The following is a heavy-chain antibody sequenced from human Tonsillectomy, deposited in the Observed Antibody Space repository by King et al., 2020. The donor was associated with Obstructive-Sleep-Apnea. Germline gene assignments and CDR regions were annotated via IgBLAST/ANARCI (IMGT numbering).Heavy chain of an antibody. CDR3: ARGSMIVVAPSLH. D-gene: IGHD3-22*01. Sequence: VQLQESGPGLVKPSQTLSLTCTVSGGSISSGNYYWSWIRQPPGKGLEWIGYISYSGSTNYNPSLRSRVTISVDTSKNQFSLKLSSVTAADTAIYYCARGSMIVVAPSLHWGQGTLAT. V-gene: IGHV4-30-4*01. CDR2: ISYSGST. CDR1: GGSISSGNYY. J-gene: IGHJ4*02.